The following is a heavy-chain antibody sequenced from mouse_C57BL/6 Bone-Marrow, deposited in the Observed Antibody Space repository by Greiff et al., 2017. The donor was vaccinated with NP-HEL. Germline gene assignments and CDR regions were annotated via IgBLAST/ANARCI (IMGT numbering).Heavy chain of an antibody. CDR3: ARAYDGYYGAMDY. V-gene: IGHV5-4*01. J-gene: IGHJ4*01. CDR1: GFTFSSYA. D-gene: IGHD2-3*01. CDR2: ISDGGSYT. Sequence: EVQGVESGGGLVKPGGSLKLSCAASGFTFSSYAMSWVRQTPEKRLEWVATISDGGSYTYYPDNVKGRFTISRDNAKNNLYLQMSHLKSEDTAMYYCARAYDGYYGAMDYWGQGTSVTVSS.